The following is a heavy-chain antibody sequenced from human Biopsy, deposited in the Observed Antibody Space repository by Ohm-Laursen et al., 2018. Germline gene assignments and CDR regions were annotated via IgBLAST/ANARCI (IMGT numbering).Heavy chain of an antibody. J-gene: IGHJ3*02. CDR3: AKHGSGWTGDDAFHI. CDR1: GGSISGSS. CDR2: ISYSRDA. D-gene: IGHD6-19*01. V-gene: IGHV4-59*08. Sequence: GTLSLTCTVSGGSISGSSWSWIRQAPGKGLEWIGYISYSRDANYNPSLKSRITISVDTSKNQFSLKLTSVTAADTAVYYCAKHGSGWTGDDAFHIWGQGTMVTVS.